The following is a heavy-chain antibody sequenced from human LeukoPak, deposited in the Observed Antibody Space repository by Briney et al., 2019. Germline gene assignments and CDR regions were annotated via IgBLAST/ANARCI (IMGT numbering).Heavy chain of an antibody. CDR3: ARDTIFGVVIMDAFDI. CDR2: IWYDGSNK. J-gene: IGHJ3*02. CDR1: GFTFSSYS. Sequence: GGSLRLSCAASGFTFSSYSMNWVRQAPGKGLEWVAVIWYDGSNKYYADSVKGRFTISRDNSKNTLYLQMNSLRAEDTAVYYCARDTIFGVVIMDAFDIWGQGTMVTVSS. D-gene: IGHD3-3*01. V-gene: IGHV3-33*08.